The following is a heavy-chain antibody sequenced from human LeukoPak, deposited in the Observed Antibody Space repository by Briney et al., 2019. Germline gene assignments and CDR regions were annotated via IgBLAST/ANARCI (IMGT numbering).Heavy chain of an antibody. CDR2: IYYSGST. J-gene: IGHJ3*02. Sequence: SETLSLTCTVSGGSISSGDYYWSWIRQPPGKGLEWIGYIYYSGSTYYNPSLKSRVTISVDTSKNQFSLKLSSVTAADTAVYYCARGTGDIDAFDIWGQGTMVTVSS. D-gene: IGHD1-14*01. V-gene: IGHV4-30-4*02. CDR1: GGSISSGDYY. CDR3: ARGTGDIDAFDI.